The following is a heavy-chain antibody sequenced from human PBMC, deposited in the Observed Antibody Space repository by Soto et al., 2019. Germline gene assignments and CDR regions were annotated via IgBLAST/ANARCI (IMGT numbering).Heavy chain of an antibody. CDR2: ISGSGGST. D-gene: IGHD1-26*01. Sequence: EVQLLESGGGLVQSGGSLRLSCAASGFTFSSYAMSWVRQAPGRGLEWVSGISGSGGSTYYADSVKGRSTISRDNSKNTLYLQLNSLRAEDTAVYYCAKGLSGSYYTFDYWGQGTLVTVSS. CDR3: AKGLSGSYYTFDY. V-gene: IGHV3-23*01. J-gene: IGHJ4*02. CDR1: GFTFSSYA.